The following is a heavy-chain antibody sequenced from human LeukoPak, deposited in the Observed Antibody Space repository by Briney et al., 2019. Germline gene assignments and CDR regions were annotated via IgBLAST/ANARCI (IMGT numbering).Heavy chain of an antibody. CDR3: TTHPPYYAFWSGYLNY. CDR2: IKSKTDGGTT. D-gene: IGHD3-3*01. J-gene: IGHJ4*02. CDR1: GFTFSNAW. Sequence: SGGSLRLSCAASGFTFSNAWMSWVRQAPGKGLEWVGRIKSKTDGGTTDYAAPVKGRFTISRDDSKNTLYLQMNSLKTQDTAVYYCTTHPPYYAFWSGYLNYWGQGTLVTVSS. V-gene: IGHV3-15*01.